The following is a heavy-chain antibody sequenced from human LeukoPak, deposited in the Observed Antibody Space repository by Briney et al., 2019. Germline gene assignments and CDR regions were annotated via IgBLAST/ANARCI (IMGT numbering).Heavy chain of an antibody. CDR3: AGDKLNYYDSSHAFDI. D-gene: IGHD3-22*01. CDR2: IYHSGST. Sequence: SQTLSLTCTVSGGSISSGGYYWSWIRQPPGKGLEWIGYIYHSGSTYYNPSLKSRVAISVDRSKNQFSLKLSSVTAADTAVYYCAGDKLNYYDSSHAFDIWGQGTMVTVSS. V-gene: IGHV4-30-2*01. J-gene: IGHJ3*02. CDR1: GGSISSGGYY.